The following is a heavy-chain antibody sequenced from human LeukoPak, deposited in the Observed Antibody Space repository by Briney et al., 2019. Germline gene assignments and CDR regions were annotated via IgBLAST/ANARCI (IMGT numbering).Heavy chain of an antibody. CDR2: IIGNGGST. D-gene: IGHD6-13*01. Sequence: GGYLRLSCAASGFTFSNYAMSWVRQAPGKGLECVSGIIGNGGSTYYAGPVKGRFTISRDNSKNTVYLQMNSLRADDTAVYYCAKELSPYSSSWFDYWGQGTLVTVSS. J-gene: IGHJ5*01. V-gene: IGHV3-23*01. CDR1: GFTFSNYA. CDR3: AKELSPYSSSWFDY.